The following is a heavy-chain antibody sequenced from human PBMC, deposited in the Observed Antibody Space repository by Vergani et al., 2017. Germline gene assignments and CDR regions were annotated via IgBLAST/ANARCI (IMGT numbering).Heavy chain of an antibody. Sequence: EVQLLESGGGLVQPGGSLRLSCAASGFTFSSYAMRWVRQAPGKGLEWVSAISGSGGSTYYADSVKGRFTISRDNSKNTLYLQMNSLRAEDTAVYYCAKETGIAVAAGSVYFDYWGQGTLVTVSS. CDR3: AKETGIAVAAGSVYFDY. D-gene: IGHD6-19*01. CDR1: GFTFSSYA. CDR2: ISGSGGST. J-gene: IGHJ4*02. V-gene: IGHV3-23*01.